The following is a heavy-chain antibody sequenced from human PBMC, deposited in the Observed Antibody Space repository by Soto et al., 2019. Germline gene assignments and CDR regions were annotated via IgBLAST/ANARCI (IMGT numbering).Heavy chain of an antibody. CDR3: ARGKAYCGGDCYPLGNYYYGMDV. D-gene: IGHD2-21*02. V-gene: IGHV4-34*01. CDR2: INHSGSS. Sequence: SETLSLTCAVSGGSFSGYIWTWIRQTPEKGLQWIGQINHSGSSIYNPSLKNRVTISTMSNNKFSLELSSVTAADTAVYYCARGKAYCGGDCYPLGNYYYGMDVWGQGTTVT. CDR1: GGSFSGYI. J-gene: IGHJ6*02.